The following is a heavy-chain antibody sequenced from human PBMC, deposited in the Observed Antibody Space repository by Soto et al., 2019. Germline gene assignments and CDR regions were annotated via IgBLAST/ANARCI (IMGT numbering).Heavy chain of an antibody. V-gene: IGHV3-30-3*01. Sequence: GGSLRLSCAASGFTFSSYAMHWVRQAPGKGLEWVAVISYDGSNKYYADSVKGRFTISRDNSKNTLYLQMNSLRAEDTAVYYCARDKQQLVPTYFDYWGQGTLVTVS. CDR2: ISYDGSNK. D-gene: IGHD6-13*01. CDR3: ARDKQQLVPTYFDY. CDR1: GFTFSSYA. J-gene: IGHJ4*02.